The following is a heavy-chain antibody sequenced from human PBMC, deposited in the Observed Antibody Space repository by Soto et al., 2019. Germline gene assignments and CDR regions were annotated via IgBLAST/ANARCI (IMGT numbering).Heavy chain of an antibody. CDR2: TSAYNGNT. V-gene: IGHV1-18*01. D-gene: IGHD6-19*01. CDR1: GYTFTSYG. Sequence: QVQLVQSGAEVKKPGASVKVSCKASGYTFTSYGISWVRQAPGQGLEWMGWTSAYNGNTNYAQKLQGRVTMTTDTSTSTAYMELRSLRSADTAVYYCARRQWLVGGYYYGMDVWGQGTTVTVSS. CDR3: ARRQWLVGGYYYGMDV. J-gene: IGHJ6*02.